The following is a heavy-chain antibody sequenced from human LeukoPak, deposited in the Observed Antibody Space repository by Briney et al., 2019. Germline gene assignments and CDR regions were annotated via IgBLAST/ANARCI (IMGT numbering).Heavy chain of an antibody. CDR2: FEPEEGEHGET. CDR1: GYSLSDLS. CDR3: ATDRLEIYALHI. Sequence: ASVKVSCRVSGYSLSDLSIHWVRHVPGKGLEWMGGFEPEEGEHGETIYAQKFEGRLTLTEDTATDTGYMELVSLTSADTAVYYCATDRLEIYALHIWGQGTVVTVSS. J-gene: IGHJ3*02. V-gene: IGHV1-24*01. D-gene: IGHD1-1*01.